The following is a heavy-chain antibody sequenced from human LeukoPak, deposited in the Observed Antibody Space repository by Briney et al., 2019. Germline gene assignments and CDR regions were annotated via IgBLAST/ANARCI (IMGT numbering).Heavy chain of an antibody. CDR3: VRASGEGASSDYFDY. D-gene: IGHD4-17*01. Sequence: GSLRLSCAASGFTFSTYWMHWVRQAPGKGLVWVSRIQRDGSITTHADSVKGRFTISRDNAQNTLYLQMNSLRAEDTAVYYCVRASGEGASSDYFDYWGQGTRVTVSS. V-gene: IGHV3-74*01. J-gene: IGHJ4*02. CDR2: IQRDGSIT. CDR1: GFTFSTYW.